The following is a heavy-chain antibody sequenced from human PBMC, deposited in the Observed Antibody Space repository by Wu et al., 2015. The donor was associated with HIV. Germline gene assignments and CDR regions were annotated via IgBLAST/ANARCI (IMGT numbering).Heavy chain of an antibody. CDR3: ARVRNTRFLLGSEYYYKWTS. Sequence: QVQLVQSGAEVKKPGASVKVSCKASDYIFTGFYIHWVRQAPGQGLEWMGWINPDSGVTNYAEKFQGRGHQLTRDTSNRQQPTWGTEGRLKSETTRPFYYCARVRNTRFLLGSEYYYKWTSGAKKGPRSPSP. CDR1: DYIFTGFY. V-gene: IGHV1-2*02. D-gene: IGHD3-16*01. CDR2: INPDSGVT. J-gene: IGHJ6*03.